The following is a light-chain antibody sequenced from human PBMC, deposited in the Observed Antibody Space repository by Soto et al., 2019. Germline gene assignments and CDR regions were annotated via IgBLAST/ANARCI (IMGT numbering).Light chain of an antibody. Sequence: QSALTQPASVSGSPGQSITISCTGTSSDVGGYNYVSWYQQHPGKAPKLMMYDVSNRPSGVSNRFSGSKSGNTASLPISGLQAEDEADYYCSSYTSSSTILYVFGTGTKLTVL. V-gene: IGLV2-14*01. CDR1: SSDVGGYNY. J-gene: IGLJ1*01. CDR2: DVS. CDR3: SSYTSSSTILYV.